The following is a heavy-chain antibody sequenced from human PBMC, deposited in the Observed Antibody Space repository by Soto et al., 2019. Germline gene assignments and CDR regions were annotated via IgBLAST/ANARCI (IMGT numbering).Heavy chain of an antibody. CDR2: FDPEAGGK. CDR1: GYTVSELS. J-gene: IGHJ4*02. V-gene: IGHV1-24*01. Sequence: QVQLEQSGAEVKRPGASVKVSCKVSGYTVSELSMHWLRQGPGKALEWMGGFDPEAGGKIYTQNFQGRVITTEDTSTDIAYMVLTRLTSEETAVYYCATLYESRGFHHGYDFDSWGQGPLVTVAA. CDR3: ATLYESRGFHHGYDFDS. D-gene: IGHD3-22*01.